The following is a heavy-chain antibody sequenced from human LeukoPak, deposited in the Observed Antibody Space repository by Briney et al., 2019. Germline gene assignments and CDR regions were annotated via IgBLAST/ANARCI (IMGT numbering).Heavy chain of an antibody. J-gene: IGHJ4*02. V-gene: IGHV1-69*05. Sequence: ASVKVSCKASGGTFSSYAISWLRQAPAQGLEWMGRIILMCVTANYAQKSQGRVTIITAESTSTGYMALSRLRSEDTAVYYCARDEGIMITVGGVPEPFDYWSQGTLVTVSS. CDR1: GGTFSSYA. CDR2: IILMCVTA. D-gene: IGHD3-16*01. CDR3: ARDEGIMITVGGVPEPFDY.